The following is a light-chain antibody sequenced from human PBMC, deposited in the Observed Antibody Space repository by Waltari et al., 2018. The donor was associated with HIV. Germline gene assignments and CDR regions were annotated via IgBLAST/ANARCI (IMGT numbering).Light chain of an antibody. CDR1: SSNIGSNT. J-gene: IGLJ2*01. V-gene: IGLV1-44*01. CDR3: AAWDDNRNAVV. CDR2: SNN. Sequence: QSVLTQPPSASGTPGQRVAISCSGSSSNIGSNTITWYQQLSGTAPKLLINSNNQQPSGVPDRFSGSKSGTSGSLAISGLQSEDEADYYCAAWDDNRNAVVFGGGTKLTVL.